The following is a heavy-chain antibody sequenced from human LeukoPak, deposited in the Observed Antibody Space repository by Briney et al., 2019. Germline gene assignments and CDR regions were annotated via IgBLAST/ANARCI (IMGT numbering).Heavy chain of an antibody. CDR2: INWNGGSI. J-gene: IGHJ3*02. CDR3: ARGSYDSSGYYSAFDI. V-gene: IGHV3-20*01. D-gene: IGHD3-22*01. CDR1: GFTFDDYG. Sequence: PGGSLRLSCAASGFTFDDYGMSWVRQAPGKGLEWVSGINWNGGSIGYADSVKGRFTISRDNAKNSLYLQMNSLRAEDTALYHCARGSYDSSGYYSAFDIWGQGTMVTVSS.